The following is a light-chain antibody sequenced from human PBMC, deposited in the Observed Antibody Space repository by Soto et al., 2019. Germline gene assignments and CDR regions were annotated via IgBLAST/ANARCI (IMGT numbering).Light chain of an antibody. Sequence: EIVMPQSPATLSVSPGERATLSCRASQSVSSNLAWYQQKPGQAPRLLIYGASTRATGIPARFSGSESGTEFTLTISSLQSEDFAVYYCQQYNNWPPWTFGQGTKVEIK. CDR3: QQYNNWPPWT. CDR1: QSVSSN. CDR2: GAS. J-gene: IGKJ1*01. V-gene: IGKV3-15*01.